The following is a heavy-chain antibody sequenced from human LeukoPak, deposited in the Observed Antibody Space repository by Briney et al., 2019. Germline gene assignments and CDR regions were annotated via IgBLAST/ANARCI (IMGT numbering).Heavy chain of an antibody. CDR3: ARARGPVVVPAAPLGY. V-gene: IGHV3-30-3*01. CDR1: GFTFSSYA. J-gene: IGHJ4*02. CDR2: ISYDGSNK. Sequence: GGSLRLSCAASGFTFSSYATHWVRQAPGKGLEWVAVISYDGSNKYYADSVKGRFIISRDNSKNTLYLQMNSLRAEDTAVYYCARARGPVVVPAAPLGYWGQGTLVTVSS. D-gene: IGHD2-2*01.